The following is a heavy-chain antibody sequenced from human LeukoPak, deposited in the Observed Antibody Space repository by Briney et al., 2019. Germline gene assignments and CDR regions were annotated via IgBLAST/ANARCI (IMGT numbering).Heavy chain of an antibody. J-gene: IGHJ4*02. Sequence: SETLSLTCAVYGGSFSGYYWSWIRQPPGKGLEWIGEINHSGSTNYNPSLKSRVTISVDTSKNQFSLKLSSVTAADTAVYYCARGYGFADYWGQGTLVTVPS. D-gene: IGHD3-10*01. CDR2: INHSGST. CDR1: GGSFSGYY. V-gene: IGHV4-34*01. CDR3: ARGYGFADY.